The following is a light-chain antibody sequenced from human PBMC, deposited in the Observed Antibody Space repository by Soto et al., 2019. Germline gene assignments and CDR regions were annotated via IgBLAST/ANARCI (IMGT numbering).Light chain of an antibody. V-gene: IGKV1-39*01. CDR2: AAS. J-gene: IGKJ1*01. CDR3: QHSYSTPLRT. CDR1: QSISCY. Sequence: DIQMTQSPSSLSASVGVRVTITCRAGQSISCYLHWYQQKPGKAPKLLIYAASSLHSGVPSRFSGSGSGTDFTLTNSSLHHEDFVTYYCQHSYSTPLRTFGQGTQVEIK.